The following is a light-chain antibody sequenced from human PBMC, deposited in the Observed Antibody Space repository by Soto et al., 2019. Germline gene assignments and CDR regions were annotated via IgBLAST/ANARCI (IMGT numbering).Light chain of an antibody. CDR2: DVS. V-gene: IGLV2-11*01. J-gene: IGLJ1*01. CDR3: QSYDSSLSGNYV. Sequence: QSVLTQPRSVSGSPGQSVTISCTGTSSDVGGYNYVSWYQQHPGKAPKLMIYDVSKRPSGVPDRFSGSKSGNTASLTISGLQAEDEADYYCQSYDSSLSGNYVFGTGTKVTVL. CDR1: SSDVGGYNY.